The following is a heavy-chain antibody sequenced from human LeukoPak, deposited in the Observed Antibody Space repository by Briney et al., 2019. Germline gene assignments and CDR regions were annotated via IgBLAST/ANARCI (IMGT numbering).Heavy chain of an antibody. V-gene: IGHV3-30*01. Sequence: QPGGSLRLSCGASGFTFTSYAMPWFRQAPGKGLEWVAGISYHGNNKYYADSVKGRFTISRDNSNNTLYLQMNSLRADDTAVFYCARETGLGIAVAGTVDYWGQGTLVTISS. D-gene: IGHD6-13*01. CDR3: ARETGLGIAVAGTVDY. J-gene: IGHJ4*02. CDR1: GFTFTSYA. CDR2: ISYHGNNK.